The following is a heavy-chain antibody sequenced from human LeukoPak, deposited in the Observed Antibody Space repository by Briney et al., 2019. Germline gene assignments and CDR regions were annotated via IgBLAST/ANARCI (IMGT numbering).Heavy chain of an antibody. D-gene: IGHD6-13*01. Sequence: ASVKVTCKVSGNTLSEVSINWLRQAPGKGLEWMGGFDPEDGEFFYPQKFHDRVTFTEDTSTDTASMELTSLTSDDTAIYYCATALLVSSWNPFDHWGQGTLVTVAS. V-gene: IGHV1-24*01. J-gene: IGHJ4*02. CDR1: GNTLSEVS. CDR2: FDPEDGEF. CDR3: ATALLVSSWNPFDH.